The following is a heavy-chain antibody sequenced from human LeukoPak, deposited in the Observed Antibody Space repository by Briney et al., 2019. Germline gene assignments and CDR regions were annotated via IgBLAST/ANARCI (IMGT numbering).Heavy chain of an antibody. V-gene: IGHV3-48*01. CDR2: ISSSSSTI. CDR3: ASRGGSYQFDY. D-gene: IGHD3-10*01. CDR1: GFTFSSYS. J-gene: IGHJ4*02. Sequence: GGSLRLSCAASGFTFSSYSMNWVRQAPGKGLEWVSYISSSSSTIYYADSVKGRFTISRDNAKNSLYLQMNSLRAEDTALYYCASRGGSYQFDYWGQGTLVTVSS.